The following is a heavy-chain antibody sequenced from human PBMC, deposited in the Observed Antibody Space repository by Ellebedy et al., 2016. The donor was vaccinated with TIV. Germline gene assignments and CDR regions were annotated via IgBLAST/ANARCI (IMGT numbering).Heavy chain of an antibody. CDR3: AREGLWLYGDFDF. J-gene: IGHJ4*02. CDR1: GLTFSSHA. D-gene: IGHD5-12*01. V-gene: IGHV3-23*01. Sequence: GESLKISCAASGLTFSSHAMSWVRQAPGKGLEWVSSSTESGGNTYYADSVKGRFTISRDNSKDTLYLQMNSLRAEDTAIYYCAREGLWLYGDFDFWGQGTLVTVSS. CDR2: STESGGNT.